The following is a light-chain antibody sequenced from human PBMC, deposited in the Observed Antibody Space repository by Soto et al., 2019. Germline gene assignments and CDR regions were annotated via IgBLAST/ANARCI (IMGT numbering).Light chain of an antibody. V-gene: IGKV4-1*01. J-gene: IGKJ4*01. CDR3: HQYYTLPLT. CDR1: QNILFSNNKNY. CDR2: WAS. Sequence: IVMTQSPYSLAVSLGGRATINCKSSQNILFSNNKNYLGWYQHKAGQPPKLIIYWASLRESGVPDRFCGSGSGTDFTLTINNLQAEDVATYFCHQYYTLPLTFGGGTKVEIK.